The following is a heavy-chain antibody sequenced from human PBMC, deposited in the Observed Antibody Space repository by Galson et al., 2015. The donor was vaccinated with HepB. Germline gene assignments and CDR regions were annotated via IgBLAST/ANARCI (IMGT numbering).Heavy chain of an antibody. CDR1: GFTFSTCA. CDR3: ARDRSSWFGGGDFDY. CDR2: ISYDGSNK. V-gene: IGHV3-30-3*01. J-gene: IGHJ4*02. D-gene: IGHD6-13*01. Sequence: SLRLSCAASGFTFSTCAMHWVRQAPGKGLEWVAVISYDGSNKYYADSVKGRFTISRDNSKNTLYLQMNSLRAEDTAVYYCARDRSSWFGGGDFDYWGQGTLVTVSS.